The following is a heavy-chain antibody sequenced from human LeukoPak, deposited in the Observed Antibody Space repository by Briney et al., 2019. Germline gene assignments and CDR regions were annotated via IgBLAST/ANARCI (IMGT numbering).Heavy chain of an antibody. CDR3: ARDITIRGAFDI. CDR2: IYHSGST. CDR1: GYSISSGYY. Sequence: SETLSLTCTVSGYSISSGYYWGWIRQPPGKGLEWIGSIYHSGSTYYNPSLKSRVTISVDTSKNQFSLKLSSVTAADTAVYYCARDITIRGAFDIWGQGTMVTVSS. V-gene: IGHV4-38-2*02. D-gene: IGHD3-10*01. J-gene: IGHJ3*02.